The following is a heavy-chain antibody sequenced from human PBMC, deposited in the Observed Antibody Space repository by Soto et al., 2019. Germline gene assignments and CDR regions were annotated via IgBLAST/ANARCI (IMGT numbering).Heavy chain of an antibody. CDR2: IYSGGST. CDR1: GFTVSSNY. Sequence: GGSLRLSCAASGFTVSSNYMSWVRQAPGKGLEWVSVIYSGGSTYYADSVKGRFTISRDNSKNTLYLQMNSLRAEDTAVYYCARDAQAADYSNYKDYYYYYMDVWGKGTTVTVSS. J-gene: IGHJ6*03. CDR3: ARDAQAADYSNYKDYYYYYMDV. V-gene: IGHV3-66*01. D-gene: IGHD4-4*01.